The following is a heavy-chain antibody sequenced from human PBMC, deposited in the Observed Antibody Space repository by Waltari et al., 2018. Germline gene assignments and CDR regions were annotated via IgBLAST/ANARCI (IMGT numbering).Heavy chain of an antibody. D-gene: IGHD1-26*01. CDR2: IKGDGNVK. V-gene: IGHV3-7*01. J-gene: IGHJ4*02. Sequence: EVRLMESGGGLVQPGGSLRLSCAASGFSFNTYWIRGVRQAPGKGLEWVANIKGDGNVKHYVDSVRGRFTISRDNARSSLYLQMDSLRAEDTAVYYCARDGELSGAIPFDYWGQGTLVTVSS. CDR3: ARDGELSGAIPFDY. CDR1: GFSFNTYW.